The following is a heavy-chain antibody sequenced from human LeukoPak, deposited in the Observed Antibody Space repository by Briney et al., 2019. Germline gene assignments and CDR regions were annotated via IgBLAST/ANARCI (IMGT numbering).Heavy chain of an antibody. CDR3: ARGSVPDY. CDR2: ISYDGSNK. V-gene: IGHV3-30*04. Sequence: PGGSLRLSCAASGFTFSSYAMHWVRQAPGKGLEWVAVISYDGSNKYYADSVKGRFTISRDNSKNTLYLQMNSLRAEDTAVYYCARGSVPDYWGQGTLVTVSS. J-gene: IGHJ4*02. CDR1: GFTFSSYA.